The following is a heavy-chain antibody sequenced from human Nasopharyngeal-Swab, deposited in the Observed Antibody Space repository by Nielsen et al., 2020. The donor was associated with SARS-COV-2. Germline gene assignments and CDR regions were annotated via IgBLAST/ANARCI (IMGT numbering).Heavy chain of an antibody. Sequence: SETLSLTCTVSGCSISSSSYYWGWMRQPPGKGLEWIGSIYYSGSTYYNPSLKSRVTISVDTSKNQFSLKLSSVTAADTAVYYCARDWMIAVAGYYYYYGMDVWGQGTTVTVSS. J-gene: IGHJ6*02. CDR1: GCSISSSSYY. D-gene: IGHD6-19*01. CDR2: IYYSGST. V-gene: IGHV4-39*07. CDR3: ARDWMIAVAGYYYYYGMDV.